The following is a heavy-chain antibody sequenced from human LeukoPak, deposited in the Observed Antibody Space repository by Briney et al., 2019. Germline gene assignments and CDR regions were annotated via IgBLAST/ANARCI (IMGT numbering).Heavy chain of an antibody. CDR2: INQDGSET. D-gene: IGHD2-8*01. V-gene: IGHV3-7*03. CDR3: ARAPKWLGDAFDI. CDR1: GFTFSSYA. Sequence: GGSLRLSCAASGFTFSSYAMHWVRQAPGKGLEWVANINQDGSETYYMDSVRGRFTISRDHAKNSLFLQMDSLRHDDTAVYYCARAPKWLGDAFDIWGQGTVVIVST. J-gene: IGHJ3*02.